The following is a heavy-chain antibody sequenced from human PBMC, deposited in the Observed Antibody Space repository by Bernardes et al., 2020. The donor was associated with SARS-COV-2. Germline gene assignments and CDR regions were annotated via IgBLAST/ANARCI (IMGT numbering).Heavy chain of an antibody. CDR1: GFTFSDHY. D-gene: IGHD3-22*01. Sequence: GGSLRLSCVACGFTFSDHYMDWVRQAPGKGLEWVGRSRNKVNSYTTEYAASVEGRFTVSRDHSKNSLILQMNSLKSEDTAMYYCARPRRAMAGQIGSGYYDYWGQGTLVTVSS. J-gene: IGHJ4*02. CDR3: ARPRRAMAGQIGSGYYDY. V-gene: IGHV3-72*01. CDR2: SRNKVNSYTT.